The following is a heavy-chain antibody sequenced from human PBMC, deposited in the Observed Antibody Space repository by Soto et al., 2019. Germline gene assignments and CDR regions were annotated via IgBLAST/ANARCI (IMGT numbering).Heavy chain of an antibody. J-gene: IGHJ6*02. Sequence: GGSLRLSCAASGFTFSSYAMHWVRQAPGKGLEWVAVISYDGSNKYYADSVKGRFTISRDNSKNTLYLQMNSLRAEDTAVYYCAREWQQLVQDYYYGMDVWGQGTTVTVSS. V-gene: IGHV3-30-3*01. CDR1: GFTFSSYA. D-gene: IGHD6-13*01. CDR2: ISYDGSNK. CDR3: AREWQQLVQDYYYGMDV.